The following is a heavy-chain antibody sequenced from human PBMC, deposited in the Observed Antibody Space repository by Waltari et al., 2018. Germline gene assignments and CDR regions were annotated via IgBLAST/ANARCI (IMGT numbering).Heavy chain of an antibody. J-gene: IGHJ4*02. CDR2: INAGNGNT. CDR1: GYTFTSYA. CDR3: ARETVTTLYYFDY. D-gene: IGHD4-17*01. Sequence: QVQLVQSGAEVKKPGASVKVSCKASGYTFTSYAMHWVRQAPGQRLEWMGWINAGNGNTKYSQKFQGRVTITRDTSASTAYMELSSLRSEDTAVYYCARETVTTLYYFDYWGQGTLVTVSS. V-gene: IGHV1-3*01.